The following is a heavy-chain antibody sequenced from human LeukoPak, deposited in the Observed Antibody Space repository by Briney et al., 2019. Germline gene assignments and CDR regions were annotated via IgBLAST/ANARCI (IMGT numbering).Heavy chain of an antibody. D-gene: IGHD4-17*01. Sequence: SETLSLTCAVYGWSFSGYYWSWIRQPPGKGPEWIGYIYHSESTNYNPSLKSRVTISGDTSKNQFSLKLSSVTAADTAVYYCARGRGDYNFDYWGQGTLVTVSS. CDR2: IYHSEST. J-gene: IGHJ4*02. CDR1: GWSFSGYY. V-gene: IGHV4-59*12. CDR3: ARGRGDYNFDY.